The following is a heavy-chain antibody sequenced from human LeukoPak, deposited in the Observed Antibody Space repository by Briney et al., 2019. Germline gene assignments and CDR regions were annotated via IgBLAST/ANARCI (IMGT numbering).Heavy chain of an antibody. D-gene: IGHD2-15*01. V-gene: IGHV4-59*11. CDR2: ISDSGST. Sequence: SETLSLTCAVYGGSFSGHYWSWIRQPPGEGLEWIGYISDSGSTTYNPSLESRVTILVDTSKKQFSLKLRAVTAADTAVYFCGRGGHYSDPWGQGTLVIVSS. J-gene: IGHJ5*02. CDR1: GGSFSGHY. CDR3: GRGGHYSDP.